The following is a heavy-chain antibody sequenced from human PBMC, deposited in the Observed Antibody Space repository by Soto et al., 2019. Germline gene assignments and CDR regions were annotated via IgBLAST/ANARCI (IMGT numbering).Heavy chain of an antibody. J-gene: IGHJ6*02. CDR3: ARRDYYYYGMDV. CDR2: IYYSGST. V-gene: IGHV4-59*01. CDR1: GGSISSYY. Sequence: PSETLSLTCTVSGGSISSYYWSWIRQPPGKGLEWIGYIYYSGSTNYNPSLKSRVTISVDTSKNQFSLKLSSVTAADTAVYFCARRDYYYYGMDVWGQGTTVTVSS.